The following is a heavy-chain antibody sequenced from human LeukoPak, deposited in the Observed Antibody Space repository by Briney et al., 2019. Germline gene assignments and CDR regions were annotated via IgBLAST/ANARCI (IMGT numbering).Heavy chain of an antibody. J-gene: IGHJ5*02. D-gene: IGHD6-19*01. Sequence: GGSLRLSCAASGFTFSSYEMNWVRQAPGKGLEWISYISSSGSTIYYADSVKGRFTISRDNAKNSLYLQMNSLRAEDTAVYYCARAGAMAGSSVDRWGQGTLVTVSS. CDR3: ARAGAMAGSSVDR. CDR2: ISSSGSTI. V-gene: IGHV3-48*03. CDR1: GFTFSSYE.